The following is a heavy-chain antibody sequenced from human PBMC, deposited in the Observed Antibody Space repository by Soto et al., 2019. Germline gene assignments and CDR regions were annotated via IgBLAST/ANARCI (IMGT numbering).Heavy chain of an antibody. CDR2: MNPNSGNT. CDR1: GYTFTSYD. J-gene: IGHJ6*03. D-gene: IGHD2-15*01. Sequence: QVQLVQSGAEVKKPGASVKVSCKASGYTFTSYDINWVRQATGQGLEWMGWMNPNSGNTGYAQKFQGRVTMTRNTSISTAYMEVSSLRSEDTAVYYCARGVHFVDYYYYYMDVWGKGTAVTVSS. CDR3: ARGVHFVDYYYYYMDV. V-gene: IGHV1-8*01.